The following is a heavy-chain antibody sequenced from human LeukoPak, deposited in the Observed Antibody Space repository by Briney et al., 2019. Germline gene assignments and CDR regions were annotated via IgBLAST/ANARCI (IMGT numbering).Heavy chain of an antibody. V-gene: IGHV7-4-1*02. D-gene: IGHD2-15*01. Sequence: ASVKVSCKASGYTFTSYAMNWVRQAPGRGLEWMGWINTNTGNPTYAQGFTGRFVFSLDTSVSTAYLQISSLKAEDTAVYYCAGGYCSGGSCSNWFDPWGQGTLVTVSS. J-gene: IGHJ5*02. CDR2: INTNTGNP. CDR1: GYTFTSYA. CDR3: AGGYCSGGSCSNWFDP.